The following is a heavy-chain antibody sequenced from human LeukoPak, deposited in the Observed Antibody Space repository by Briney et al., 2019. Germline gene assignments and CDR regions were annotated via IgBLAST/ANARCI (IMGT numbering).Heavy chain of an antibody. D-gene: IGHD5-18*01. J-gene: IGHJ6*03. V-gene: IGHV3-53*01. Sequence: PGGSLRLSCAASGFTVSSNYMSLVRQAPGKGLEWVSVIYSGGSTYYADSVKGRFTISRDNSKNTLYLKMNSLRAEDTAVYYCARVNSYGYSYYYYYYMDVWGKGTTVTVSS. CDR1: GFTVSSNY. CDR3: ARVNSYGYSYYYYYYMDV. CDR2: IYSGGST.